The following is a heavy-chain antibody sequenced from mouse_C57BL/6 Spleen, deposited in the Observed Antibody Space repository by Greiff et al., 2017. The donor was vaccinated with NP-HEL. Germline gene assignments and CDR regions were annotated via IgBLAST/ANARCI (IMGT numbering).Heavy chain of an antibody. CDR2: INPNNGGT. CDR1: GYTFTDYN. D-gene: IGHD2-2*01. Sequence: EVQLQQSGPELVKPGASVKMSCKASGYTFTDYNMHWVKQSHGKSLEWIGYINPNNGGTSYNQKFKGKATLTINKSSSTAYMELRSLTAEDSAVYYCSRSYDGYLCCDYWGQGTTLTVSS. V-gene: IGHV1-22*01. J-gene: IGHJ2*01. CDR3: SRSYDGYLCCDY.